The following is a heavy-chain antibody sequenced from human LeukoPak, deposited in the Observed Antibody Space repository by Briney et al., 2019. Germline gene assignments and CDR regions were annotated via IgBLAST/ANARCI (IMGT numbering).Heavy chain of an antibody. CDR2: IYHSGST. D-gene: IGHD6-13*01. V-gene: IGHV4-4*02. CDR1: GGSISSSSW. Sequence: SGTLSLTCAVSGGSISSSSWWSWVRQPPGKGLEWVGEIYHSGSTNYNPSLKSRVTISVNKSKNQFSLKLSSVTAAATAVYYCARDLGYSSSWYGGLDSWGQGTLVTVSS. CDR3: ARDLGYSSSWYGGLDS. J-gene: IGHJ4*02.